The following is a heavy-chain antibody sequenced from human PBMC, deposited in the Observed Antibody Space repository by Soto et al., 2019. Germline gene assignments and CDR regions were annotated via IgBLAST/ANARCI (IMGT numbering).Heavy chain of an antibody. D-gene: IGHD2-21*02. CDR2: INAGNGNT. J-gene: IGHJ4*02. CDR1: GYTFTSYA. V-gene: IGHV1-3*05. CDR3: ASSIVVVTALDY. Sequence: QVQLVQSGAEEKKPGASVKVSCKASGYTFTSYAMHWVRQAPGQRLEWMGWINAGNGNTKYSQKFQGRVTMTRDTSASTAYMELSRLRSEDTAVYYCASSIVVVTALDYWGQGTLVTVSS.